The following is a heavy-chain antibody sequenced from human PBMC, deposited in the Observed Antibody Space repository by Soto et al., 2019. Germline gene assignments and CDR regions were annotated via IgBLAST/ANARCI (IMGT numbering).Heavy chain of an antibody. D-gene: IGHD3-10*01. V-gene: IGHV3-66*01. CDR3: ARGYSGSGTLDY. J-gene: IGHJ4*02. CDR2: IYSGGST. CDR1: GFTVSSNY. Sequence: EVQLVESGGGLVQPGGSLRLSCAASGFTVSSNYMSWVRQAPGKGLEWVSIIYSGGSTDYADSVKGRFTISRDNSKNTLYLQMNSLRADDTAVYYCARGYSGSGTLDYWGQGTLVTVSS.